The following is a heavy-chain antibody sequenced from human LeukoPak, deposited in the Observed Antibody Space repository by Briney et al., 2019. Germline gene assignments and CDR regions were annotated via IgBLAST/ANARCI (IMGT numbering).Heavy chain of an antibody. V-gene: IGHV3-23*01. CDR2: IGVSGGGT. J-gene: IGHJ3*02. D-gene: IGHD6-6*01. CDR1: GFIVSSYG. Sequence: GGSLRLLCAAWGFIVSSYGVIGVRRSPGKGLQWASYIGVSGGGTNYPASVKGRFTISRDNSKNTLYLQMNSLRAEDTAVYYCAKDAKYSRSPGDTTDMWGQGTMVTVSS. CDR3: AKDAKYSRSPGDTTDM.